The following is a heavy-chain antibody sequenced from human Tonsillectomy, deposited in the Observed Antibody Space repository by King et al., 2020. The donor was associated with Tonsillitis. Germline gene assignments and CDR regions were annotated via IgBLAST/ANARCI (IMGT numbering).Heavy chain of an antibody. CDR3: AGRADTAMVTHWLQTTNDAFDI. D-gene: IGHD5-18*01. Sequence: QLQESGPGLVKPSETLSLTCTVSGGSISSSSYYWGWIRQPPGKGLEWIGSIYYSGSTYYNTSLKSRFTLSVDTSKNQFSLKLSSVTAADTAVYYCAGRADTAMVTHWLQTTNDAFDIWGQGTMVTVSS. CDR1: GGSISSSSYY. CDR2: IYYSGST. V-gene: IGHV4-39*01. J-gene: IGHJ3*02.